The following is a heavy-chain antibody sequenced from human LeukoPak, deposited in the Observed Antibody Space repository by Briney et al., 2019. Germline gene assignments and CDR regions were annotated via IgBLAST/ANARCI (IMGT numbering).Heavy chain of an antibody. D-gene: IGHD1-26*01. CDR1: GASVGSSGYY. V-gene: IGHV4-61*08. Sequence: SETLSLTCTVSGASVGSSGYYWSWIRQPPGGGLEWIGYIYYISNTNYNPSLKSRVTMSIDPSRNQFPLKVNSVTAADTAVYYCARTQSQSGSYRYYFGYWGQGTLVTVSS. J-gene: IGHJ4*02. CDR2: IYYISNT. CDR3: ARTQSQSGSYRYYFGY.